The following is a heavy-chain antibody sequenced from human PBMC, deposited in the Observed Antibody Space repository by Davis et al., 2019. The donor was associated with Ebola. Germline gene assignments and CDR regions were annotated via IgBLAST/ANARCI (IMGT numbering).Heavy chain of an antibody. CDR1: GFTFSTYA. CDR2: IKSETDGRTI. Sequence: GGSLRLSCAASGFTFSTYAMSWVRQAPGKGLEWVGRIKSETDGRTIDYAAPVRGRFTISRDDSTATLYLQMSGLKAEDTAIYYYTTDVNYFDSSGYYYRGGYWGQGTLVTVSS. V-gene: IGHV3-15*01. J-gene: IGHJ4*02. D-gene: IGHD3-22*01. CDR3: TTDVNYFDSSGYYYRGGY.